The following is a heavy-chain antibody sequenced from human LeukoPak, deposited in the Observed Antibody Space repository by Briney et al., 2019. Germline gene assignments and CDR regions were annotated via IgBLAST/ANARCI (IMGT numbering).Heavy chain of an antibody. CDR3: ARGADGVSSNSRGWFDP. D-gene: IGHD2-15*01. J-gene: IGHJ5*02. Sequence: GGSLRLSCAASGFTFSDYYMSWIRQVPGKGLEWVSYISSSGSTIYYADSVKGRFTISRDNAKNSLYLQMNSLRAEDTAVYSCARGADGVSSNSRGWFDPWGQGTLVTVSS. V-gene: IGHV3-11*04. CDR1: GFTFSDYY. CDR2: ISSSGSTI.